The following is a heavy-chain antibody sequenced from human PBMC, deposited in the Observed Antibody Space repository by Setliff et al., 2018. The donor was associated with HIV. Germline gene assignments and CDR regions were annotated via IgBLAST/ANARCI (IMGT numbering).Heavy chain of an antibody. Sequence: PSETLSLTCSVSGGSVSSTSNYWGWIRQPPGKGLEWIGSIYYSGSTYYNPSLKSRVTISVDTSKNQFSLKLSSVTAADTAVYYCASTYYYDSLHFHHWGQGTLVTVSS. J-gene: IGHJ1*01. CDR2: IYYSGST. CDR3: ASTYYYDSLHFHH. D-gene: IGHD3-22*01. V-gene: IGHV4-39*07. CDR1: GGSVSSTSNY.